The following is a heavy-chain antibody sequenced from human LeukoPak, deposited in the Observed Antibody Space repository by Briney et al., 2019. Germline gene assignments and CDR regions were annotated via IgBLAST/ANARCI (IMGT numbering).Heavy chain of an antibody. D-gene: IGHD1-26*01. CDR2: IVGSGGST. CDR3: AKDGIGTYHYYYYMDV. V-gene: IGHV3-23*01. Sequence: PGRSLRLSWAASGFTFSNYGMSWVRQAPGKGLEWVSDIVGSGGSTYYADSVKGRFTISRDNSKNTLYLQMNSLRAEDTAVYYCAKDGIGTYHYYYYMDVWGKGTTVTISS. CDR1: GFTFSNYG. J-gene: IGHJ6*03.